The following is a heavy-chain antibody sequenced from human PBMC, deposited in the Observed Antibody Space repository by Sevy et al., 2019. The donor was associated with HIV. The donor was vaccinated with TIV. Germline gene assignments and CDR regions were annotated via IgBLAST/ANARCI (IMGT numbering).Heavy chain of an antibody. CDR2: ISDSSGTI. CDR1: GFTYS. D-gene: IGHD5-12*01. CDR3: ASQRGGYERLYYFDS. V-gene: IGHV3-48*01. J-gene: IGHJ4*02. Sequence: GGSLRLSCVASGFTYSMNWVRQAPGKGLEWVSYISDSSGTIHYADSVKGRFTISTDNAKNSLYLQMNTLRAEDTAVYYCASQRGGYERLYYFDSWGQGTLVTVSS.